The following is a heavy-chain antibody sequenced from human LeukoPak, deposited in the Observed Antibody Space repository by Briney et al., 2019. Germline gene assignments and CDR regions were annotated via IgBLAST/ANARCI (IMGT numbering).Heavy chain of an antibody. Sequence: GGSPRLSCAASGFTFSSYAMNWVRQAPGKGLEWVSYISSSGSTIYYADSVKGRFTISRDNAKNSLYLQMNSLRAEDTAVYCCARDSEIDTPMVYFDYWGQGTLVTVSS. J-gene: IGHJ4*02. CDR1: GFTFSSYA. V-gene: IGHV3-48*03. CDR3: ARDSEIDTPMVYFDY. D-gene: IGHD5-18*01. CDR2: ISSSGSTI.